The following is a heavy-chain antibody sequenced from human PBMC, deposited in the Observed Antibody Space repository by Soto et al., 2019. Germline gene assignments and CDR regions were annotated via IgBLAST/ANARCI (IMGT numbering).Heavy chain of an antibody. V-gene: IGHV3-23*01. J-gene: IGHJ4*02. CDR2: ISGRGGVT. D-gene: IGHD3-22*01. Sequence: EVQLLESGGGLVQPGGSMRLTCVGSGFTFRNQDKRWVRQAPGKGLEWVSGISGRGGVTYYADSVKGRFTISRYNSKNTLYLQMNNLRANDTAVYYCAKDRQFRSYYESAGHYNDWGQGTLVTVSS. CDR3: AKDRQFRSYYESAGHYND. CDR1: GFTFRNQD.